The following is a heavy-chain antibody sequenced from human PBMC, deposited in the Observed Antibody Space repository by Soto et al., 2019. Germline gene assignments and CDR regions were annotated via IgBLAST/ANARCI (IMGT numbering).Heavy chain of an antibody. J-gene: IGHJ4*02. CDR2: ISSSSSYI. CDR1: GFTFSSYS. CDR3: ARVGYSGYDYDY. D-gene: IGHD5-12*01. Sequence: GGSLRLSCAASGFTFSSYSMNWVRQAPGKGLEWVSSISSSSSYIYYADSVKGRFTISRDNAKNSLYLQMNSLRAEDTAVYYCARVGYSGYDYDYWGQGTLVTVSS. V-gene: IGHV3-21*01.